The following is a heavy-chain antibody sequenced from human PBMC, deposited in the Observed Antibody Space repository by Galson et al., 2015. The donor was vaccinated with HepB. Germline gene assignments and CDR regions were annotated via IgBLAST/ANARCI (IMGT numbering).Heavy chain of an antibody. CDR1: GYTFLTYA. CDR2: SSPYSGNT. V-gene: IGHV1-18*01. D-gene: IGHD3-3*01. Sequence: SVKVSCKASGYTFLTYAISWVRQAPGQGLEWMGWSSPYSGNTKYSPKVQGRVTMTTDTSTSTAYMELRSLRSDDTAVYYCARGLTEGSHYELWNGLSVGPVDIWGQRTRVTVSS. CDR3: ARGLTEGSHYELWNGLSVGPVDI. J-gene: IGHJ3*02.